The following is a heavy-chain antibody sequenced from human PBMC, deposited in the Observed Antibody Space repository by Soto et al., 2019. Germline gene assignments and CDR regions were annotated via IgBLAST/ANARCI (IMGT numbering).Heavy chain of an antibody. D-gene: IGHD2-2*01. CDR1: GYKVSTLHNFTSYW. J-gene: IGHJ4*02. Sequence: PGDSLKISCMGSGYKVSTLHNFTSYWIAWVRQMPGEGLEWMGIIYPGDSDTRYSPSFQGQVTISADKSINSVYLQWSSLTASDTATYYCARRHCSSTSCYSGLVVDYWGQGTLVSVSS. CDR2: IYPGDSDT. CDR3: ARRHCSSTSCYSGLVVDY. V-gene: IGHV5-51*01.